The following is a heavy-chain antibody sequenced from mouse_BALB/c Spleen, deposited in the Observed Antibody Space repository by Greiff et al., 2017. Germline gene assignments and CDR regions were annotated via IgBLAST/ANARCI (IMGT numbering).Heavy chain of an antibody. V-gene: IGHV14-3*02. J-gene: IGHJ4*01. D-gene: IGHD1-1*01. CDR3: AIITTVSYAMDY. CDR2: IDPANGNT. CDR1: GFTFTDTY. Sequence: VQLQQSGAELVKPGASVKLSCTASGFTFTDTYMHWVKQRPEQGLEWIGRIDPANGNTKYDPKFQGKATITADTSSNTAYLQLSSLTSEDTAVYYCAIITTVSYAMDYWGQGTSVTVSS.